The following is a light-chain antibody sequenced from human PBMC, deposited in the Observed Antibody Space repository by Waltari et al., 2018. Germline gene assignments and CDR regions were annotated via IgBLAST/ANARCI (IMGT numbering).Light chain of an antibody. V-gene: IGLV2-14*03. Sequence: QSALPQPASVPGSPGQSITISCTGSSSDVGTYTSVSWYRQHPNKVPKLIIYDVTNRPSGISGRFSGSKSGNTASLTISGLQPEDEADYYCSSYTSTSTLYVFGSGTKVTVL. CDR2: DVT. J-gene: IGLJ1*01. CDR1: SSDVGTYTS. CDR3: SSYTSTSTLYV.